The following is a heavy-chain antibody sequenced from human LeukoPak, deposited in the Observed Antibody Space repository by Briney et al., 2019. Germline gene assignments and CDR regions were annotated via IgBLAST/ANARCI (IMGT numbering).Heavy chain of an antibody. J-gene: IGHJ4*02. CDR2: IWYDGSNK. Sequence: GGSLRLSCAASGFTFSSYGMRWVRQAPGKGLEWVAVIWYDGSNKYYADSVKGRFTISRDNSKNTLYLQMNSLRVEDTAVYYCARDLYADYVWGSFDYWGQGTLVTVSS. CDR1: GFTFSSYG. D-gene: IGHD3-16*01. V-gene: IGHV3-33*01. CDR3: ARDLYADYVWGSFDY.